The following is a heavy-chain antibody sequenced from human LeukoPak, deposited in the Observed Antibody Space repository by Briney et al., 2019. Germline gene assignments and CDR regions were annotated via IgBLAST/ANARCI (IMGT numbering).Heavy chain of an antibody. V-gene: IGHV4-38-2*02. CDR3: ARFVDTAMTNRHYYYYYYMDV. Sequence: SETLSLTCTVSGYSISIGYHWGWIRPSPGQGLEWLGTMHPTGVRYYNPSLKSRVTISLDTSSNQFSLRLTAVTAADTAVYYCARFVDTAMTNRHYYYYYYMDVWGKGTTVTVSS. CDR1: GYSISIGYH. D-gene: IGHD5-18*01. CDR2: MHPTGVR. J-gene: IGHJ6*03.